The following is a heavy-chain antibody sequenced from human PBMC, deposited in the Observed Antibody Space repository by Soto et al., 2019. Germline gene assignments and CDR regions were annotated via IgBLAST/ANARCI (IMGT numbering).Heavy chain of an antibody. CDR3: ARASVVTPLWYFDL. D-gene: IGHD2-15*01. CDR1: GYTFTSYA. J-gene: IGHJ2*01. CDR2: INAGNGNT. V-gene: IGHV1-3*01. Sequence: GASVKVSCKASGYTFTSYAMHWVRQAPGQRLEWMGWINAGNGNTKYSQKFQGRVTITRDTSASTAYMELSSLRSEDTAVYYCARASVVTPLWYFDLWGRGNLVTVSS.